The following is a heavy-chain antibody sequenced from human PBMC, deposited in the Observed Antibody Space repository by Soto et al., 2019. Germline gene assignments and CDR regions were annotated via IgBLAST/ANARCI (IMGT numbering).Heavy chain of an antibody. CDR2: IWYDGSNK. D-gene: IGHD2-15*01. Sequence: GGSLRLSCAASGFTFSSYGMHWFRQAPGKGLEWVAVIWYDGSNKYYADSVKGRFTISRDNSKNTLYLQMNSLRAEDTAVYYCARDRSSFLGHFDYWGQGTLVTVSS. J-gene: IGHJ4*02. CDR3: ARDRSSFLGHFDY. CDR1: GFTFSSYG. V-gene: IGHV3-33*01.